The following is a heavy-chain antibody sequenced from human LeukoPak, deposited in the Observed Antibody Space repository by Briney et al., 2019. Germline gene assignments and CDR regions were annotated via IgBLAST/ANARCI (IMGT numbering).Heavy chain of an antibody. Sequence: GSLRLSCAASGFTFSNAWMSWVRQAPGKGLEWIGSIYYSGSTYYNPSLKSRVTISVDTSKNQFSLKLSSVTAADTAVYYCARGSYWHAFDIWGQGTMVTVSS. V-gene: IGHV4-4*02. D-gene: IGHD3-10*01. J-gene: IGHJ3*02. CDR1: GFTFSNAW. CDR2: IYYSGST. CDR3: ARGSYWHAFDI.